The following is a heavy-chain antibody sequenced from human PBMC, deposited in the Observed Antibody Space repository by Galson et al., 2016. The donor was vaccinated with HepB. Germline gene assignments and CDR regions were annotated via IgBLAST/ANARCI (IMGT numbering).Heavy chain of an antibody. CDR2: IFHRGST. CDR3: ARAVGYPYQLGS. CDR1: GGSISSSDYH. J-gene: IGHJ5*02. D-gene: IGHD1-26*01. V-gene: IGHV4-39*07. Sequence: ETLSLTCIVSGGSISSSDYHWAWIRQPPGKGLEWIGTIFHRGSTHYNSSLRNRVIISVDTSTNKFSLKLSSVTAADTAVYYCARAVGYPYQLGSWGQGTLVTVSS.